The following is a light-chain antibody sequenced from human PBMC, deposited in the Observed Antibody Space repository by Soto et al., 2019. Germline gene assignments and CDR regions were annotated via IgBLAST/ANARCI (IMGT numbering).Light chain of an antibody. CDR3: QTWGTDIFYV. Sequence: QPVLTQSPSASASLGASVKLTCTLSSGHSSYAIACHQQQPEKGPRYLMKLNSDGSHSKGDGIPDRFSGSSSGAERYLTIASLEAEDEADYYCQTWGTDIFYVFGGGTQLNVL. CDR1: SGHSSYA. J-gene: IGLJ7*01. CDR2: LNSDGSH. V-gene: IGLV4-69*01.